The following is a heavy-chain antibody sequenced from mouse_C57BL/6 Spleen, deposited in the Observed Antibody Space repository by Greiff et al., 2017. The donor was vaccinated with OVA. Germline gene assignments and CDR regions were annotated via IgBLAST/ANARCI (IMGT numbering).Heavy chain of an antibody. V-gene: IGHV1-52*01. CDR2: IDPSDSET. CDR1: GYTFTSYW. J-gene: IGHJ3*01. D-gene: IGHD2-4*01. Sequence: VQLQQPGAELVRPGSSVKLSCKASGYTFTSYWMHWVKQRPIQGLEWIGNIDPSDSETHYNQKFKDKATLTVDKSSSTAYMQLSSLTSEDSAVYYCARSKCLEGDYDMFAYWGQGTLVTVSA. CDR3: ARSKCLEGDYDMFAY.